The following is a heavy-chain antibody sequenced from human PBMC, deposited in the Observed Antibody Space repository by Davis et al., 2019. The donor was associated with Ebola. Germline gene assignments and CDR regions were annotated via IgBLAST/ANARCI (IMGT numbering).Heavy chain of an antibody. CDR2: IYPGDSDT. CDR3: ARRGISSSWYGGMDV. J-gene: IGHJ6*02. Sequence: TVSCQGSGYSFTSYWIGWVRQMPGKGLEWMGIIYPGDSDTRYSPSFQGQVTISADKSISTAYLQWSSLKASDTAMYYCARRGISSSWYGGMDVWGQGTTVTVSS. CDR1: GYSFTSYW. V-gene: IGHV5-51*01. D-gene: IGHD6-13*01.